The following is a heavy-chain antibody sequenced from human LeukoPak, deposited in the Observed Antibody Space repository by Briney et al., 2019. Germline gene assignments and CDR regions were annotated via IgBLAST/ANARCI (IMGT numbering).Heavy chain of an antibody. V-gene: IGHV3-33*01. J-gene: IGHJ4*02. CDR3: ARDGDSSGYYLYYFDY. Sequence: GGSLRLSCAVSGFTFSSYGMHWVRQAPGKGLEWVAVIWYDGSNKYYADSVKGRFTISRDNSKNTLYLQMNSLRAEDTAVYYCARDGDSSGYYLYYFDYWGQGTLVTVSS. D-gene: IGHD3-22*01. CDR1: GFTFSSYG. CDR2: IWYDGSNK.